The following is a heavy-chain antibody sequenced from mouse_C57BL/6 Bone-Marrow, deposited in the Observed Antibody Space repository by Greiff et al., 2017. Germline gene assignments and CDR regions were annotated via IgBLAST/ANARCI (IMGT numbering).Heavy chain of an antibody. V-gene: IGHV5-6*01. CDR3: ARHGHD. Sequence: EVKVVESGGDLVKPGGSLKLSCAASGFTFSSYGMSWVRQTPDTRLEWVATISSGGSYTYYPDSVKGRFTISRDNAKNTLYLQMSSLKSEDTAMYYCARHGHDWGQGTLVTVSA. CDR1: GFTFSSYG. CDR2: ISSGGSYT. D-gene: IGHD2-13*01. J-gene: IGHJ3*01.